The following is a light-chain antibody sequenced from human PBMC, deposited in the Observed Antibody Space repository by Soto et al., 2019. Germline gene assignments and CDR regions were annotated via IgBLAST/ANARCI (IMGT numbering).Light chain of an antibody. CDR1: SSDVGGYNY. J-gene: IGLJ1*01. Sequence: QSALTQPASVSGSPGQSVAISCTGTSSDVGGYNYVSWYQQHPGKAPKLMIQDVTNRPSGVSDRFSGSKSGNTASLTISGLQAEDEADYYCSSYTRTITYVFGSGTKVTVL. V-gene: IGLV2-14*01. CDR3: SSYTRTITYV. CDR2: DVT.